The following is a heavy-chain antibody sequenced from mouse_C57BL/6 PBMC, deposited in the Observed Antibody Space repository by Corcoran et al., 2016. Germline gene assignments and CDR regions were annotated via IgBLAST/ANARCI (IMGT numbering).Heavy chain of an antibody. J-gene: IGHJ4*01. V-gene: IGHV1-26*01. CDR3: ARWGFYAMDY. Sequence: EVQLQQSGPELVKPGASVKISCKASGYTFTEYYMNWVKQSHGKSLEWIGDINPNNGGTSYNQKFKGKATLTVDKSSSTAYMELRSLTSEDSAVYYCARWGFYAMDYWGQGTSVTVSS. CDR1: GYTFTEYY. CDR2: INPNNGGT.